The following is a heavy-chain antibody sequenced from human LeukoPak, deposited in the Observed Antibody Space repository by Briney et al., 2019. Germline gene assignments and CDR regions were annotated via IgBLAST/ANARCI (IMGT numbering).Heavy chain of an antibody. V-gene: IGHV3-74*01. J-gene: IGHJ4*02. Sequence: GGSLRLSCAASGFTFSSYWMHWVRQAPGKGLVWVSRINSDGSSTTYADSVKGRFTISRDNAKSTLYLQMNSLSAEDTAVYYCAKDSGYSDYWGQGTLVTVSS. D-gene: IGHD3-22*01. CDR2: INSDGSST. CDR1: GFTFSSYW. CDR3: AKDSGYSDY.